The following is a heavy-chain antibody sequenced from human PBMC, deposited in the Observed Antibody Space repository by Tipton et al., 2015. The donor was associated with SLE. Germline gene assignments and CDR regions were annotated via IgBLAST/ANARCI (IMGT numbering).Heavy chain of an antibody. CDR2: IWYDGSKR. J-gene: IGHJ3*01. CDR1: GFTFSDYG. Sequence: QVQLVQSGGGVVQPGRSLRLSCAASGFTFSDYGMHWVRQAPGKGLEWVTVIWYDGSKRYYVDSVKGRFTISRDNSKNTLYLQMNSLRDEDTAMYYCVKPGGLYGGFDVWGQGTMVTVSS. V-gene: IGHV3-30*18. D-gene: IGHD4/OR15-4a*01. CDR3: VKPGGLYGGFDV.